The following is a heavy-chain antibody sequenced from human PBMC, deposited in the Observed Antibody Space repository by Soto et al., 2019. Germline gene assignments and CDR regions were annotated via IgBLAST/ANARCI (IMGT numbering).Heavy chain of an antibody. CDR3: AKDTYYYDSSGYYVFDY. V-gene: IGHV3-30*18. CDR1: GFTFSNYG. Sequence: LRLSCADSGFTFSNYGMHWVRQAPGKGLEWVAAISYDGSNKYYADSVEGRFTISRDNSKSTVYLQMNSLRAEDTAIYYCAKDTYYYDSSGYYVFDYWGQGALVTVSS. CDR2: ISYDGSNK. J-gene: IGHJ4*02. D-gene: IGHD3-22*01.